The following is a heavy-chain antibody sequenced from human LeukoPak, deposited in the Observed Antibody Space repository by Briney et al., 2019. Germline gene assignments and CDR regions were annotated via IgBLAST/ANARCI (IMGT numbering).Heavy chain of an antibody. CDR2: INSDGSST. J-gene: IGHJ4*02. Sequence: GGSLRLSCAASGFAFSSYWMHRVRQAPGKGLVWVSRINSDGSSTSYADSVKGRFTISRDNAKNTLYLQMNSLRAEDTAVYYCARDYYDSSGYYYYWGQGTLVTVSS. D-gene: IGHD3-22*01. V-gene: IGHV3-74*01. CDR1: GFAFSSYW. CDR3: ARDYYDSSGYYYY.